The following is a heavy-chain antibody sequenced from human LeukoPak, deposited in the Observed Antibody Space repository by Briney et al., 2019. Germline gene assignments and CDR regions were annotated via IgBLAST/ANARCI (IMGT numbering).Heavy chain of an antibody. CDR2: ISTSGSS. CDR3: TRGAYASGSSGSFDY. CDR1: GGSISSYY. D-gene: IGHD3-10*01. Sequence: SETLSLTCTVSGGSISSYYWSWIRQPAGEGLEWIGRISTSGSSNYNPSLKSRVTMSVDTPKNQFSLKLNSVTAADTAVYYCTRGAYASGSSGSFDYWGQGTLVTVSS. J-gene: IGHJ4*02. V-gene: IGHV4-4*07.